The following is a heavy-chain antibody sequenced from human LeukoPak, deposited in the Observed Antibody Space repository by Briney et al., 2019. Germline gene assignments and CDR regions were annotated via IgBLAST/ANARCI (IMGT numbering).Heavy chain of an antibody. CDR3: ARKGDTVVVPATFQIDP. CDR1: GGSFSGYY. CDR2: INHSGST. Sequence: SETLSLTCAVYGGSFSGYYWSWIRQPPGKGLEWVGEINHSGSTNYNPSLKSRVTISVDTSKNQFSLKLSSVTAGDTAVYYCARKGDTVVVPATFQIDPSGQGTLVTVSS. J-gene: IGHJ5*02. V-gene: IGHV4-34*01. D-gene: IGHD2-2*01.